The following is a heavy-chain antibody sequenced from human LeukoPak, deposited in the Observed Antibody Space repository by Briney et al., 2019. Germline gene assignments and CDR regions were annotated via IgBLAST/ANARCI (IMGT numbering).Heavy chain of an antibody. J-gene: IGHJ4*02. CDR2: IYYSGST. D-gene: IGHD6-19*01. CDR1: GGSISSSSYY. CDR3: ARHEEAVAGVMNDY. Sequence: PSETLSLTCTVSGGSISSSSYYWGWIRQPPGKGLEWIGSIYYSGSTYYNPSLKSRVTISVDTSKNQFSLKLSSVTAADAAVYYCARHEEAVAGVMNDYWGQGTLVTVSS. V-gene: IGHV4-39*01.